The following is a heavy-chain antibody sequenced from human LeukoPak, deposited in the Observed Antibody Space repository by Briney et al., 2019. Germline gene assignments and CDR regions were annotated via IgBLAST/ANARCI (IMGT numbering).Heavy chain of an antibody. D-gene: IGHD6-19*01. CDR1: GFTFSSYA. V-gene: IGHV3-23*01. Sequence: GGSLRLSCTASGFTFSSYAMYWVRQAPGKGLEWVSGIFGSGGSAHYADSVKGRFTISRDNSQNTVYLQMNSLRAEDTAIYYCGKTTTGYSSGRNPAWPVDYWGQGTLVTVSS. J-gene: IGHJ4*02. CDR2: IFGSGGSA. CDR3: GKTTTGYSSGRNPAWPVDY.